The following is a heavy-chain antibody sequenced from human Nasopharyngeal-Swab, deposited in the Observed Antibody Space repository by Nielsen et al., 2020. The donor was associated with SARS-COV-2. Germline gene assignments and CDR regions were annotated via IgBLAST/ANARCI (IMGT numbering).Heavy chain of an antibody. J-gene: IGHJ4*02. D-gene: IGHD2-15*01. CDR2: ISSSSSYI. Sequence: GESLKISCAASGFTFSSYSMNWVRQAPGKGLEWVSSISSSSSYIYYADSVKGRFTISRDNSKNTLYLQMNSLRAEDTAVYYCAKEEYCSGRSCSYLDYWGQGTLVTVSS. V-gene: IGHV3-21*04. CDR1: GFTFSSYS. CDR3: AKEEYCSGRSCSYLDY.